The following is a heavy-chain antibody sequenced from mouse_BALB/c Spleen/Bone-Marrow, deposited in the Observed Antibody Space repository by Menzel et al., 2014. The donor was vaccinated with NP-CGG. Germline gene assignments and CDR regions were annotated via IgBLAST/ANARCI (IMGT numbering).Heavy chain of an antibody. CDR3: ARRGGWLGYFDV. D-gene: IGHD2-3*01. CDR1: GYTFSSYW. Sequence: QVQLKESGAELMKPGASVKISCKATGYTFSSYWIEWVKQRPGHGLEWIGEILPGSGGTNYNEKFKGKATFTADTSSNTAYMQLSSLTSEDSAVYYCARRGGWLGYFDVWGAGTTVTVSS. J-gene: IGHJ1*01. CDR2: ILPGSGGT. V-gene: IGHV1-9*01.